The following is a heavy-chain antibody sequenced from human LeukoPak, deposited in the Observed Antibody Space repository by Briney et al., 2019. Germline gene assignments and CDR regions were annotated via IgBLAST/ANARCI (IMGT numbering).Heavy chain of an antibody. V-gene: IGHV4-39*07. CDR2: IYYSGST. Sequence: SETLSLTCTVSGGSISSSSYYWGWIRQPPGKGLEWIGSIYYSGSTYYNPSLKSRVTISVDTSKNQFSMKLSSVTGADTAVYYCAGVEITMIVVQNPGGFDIWGQGTMVTVSS. J-gene: IGHJ3*02. D-gene: IGHD3-22*01. CDR3: AGVEITMIVVQNPGGFDI. CDR1: GGSISSSSYY.